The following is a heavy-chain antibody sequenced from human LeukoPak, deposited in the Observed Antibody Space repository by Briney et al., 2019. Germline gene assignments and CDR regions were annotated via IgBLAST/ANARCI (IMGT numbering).Heavy chain of an antibody. CDR1: GFTFSSYA. Sequence: GGSLSLSCVASGFTFSSYAMSWVRQAPGKGLEWVSAISGSGGSTYYADSVKGRFTISRDNSKNTLYLQMNSLRAEDTAVYYCAKERGDYYDSSGAITPFYYWGQGTLVTVSS. J-gene: IGHJ4*02. CDR3: AKERGDYYDSSGAITPFYY. CDR2: ISGSGGST. D-gene: IGHD3-22*01. V-gene: IGHV3-23*01.